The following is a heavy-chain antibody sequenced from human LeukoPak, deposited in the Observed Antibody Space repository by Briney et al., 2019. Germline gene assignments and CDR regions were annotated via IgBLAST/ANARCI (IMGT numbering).Heavy chain of an antibody. CDR2: IYYSGST. Sequence: SETLSLTRTVSGGSISSYYWSWIRQPPGKGLEWIGYIYYSGSTNYNPSLKSRVTISVDTSKNQFSLKLSSVTAADTAVYYCARALFGYSSGWYPGYWGQGTLVTVSS. CDR1: GGSISSYY. V-gene: IGHV4-59*01. J-gene: IGHJ4*02. CDR3: ARALFGYSSGWYPGY. D-gene: IGHD6-19*01.